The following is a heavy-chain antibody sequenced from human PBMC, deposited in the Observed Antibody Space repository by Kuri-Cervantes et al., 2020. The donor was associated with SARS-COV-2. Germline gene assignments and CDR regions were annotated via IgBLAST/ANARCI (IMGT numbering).Heavy chain of an antibody. Sequence: GSLRLSCTVSGGSISGGGYYWSWIRQPPGKGLEWIGYIYYSGITNYNPSLKSRVTLSVATSKNQFSLKLSSVTAADTAVYYWASLSYFSSTSCFSSIEYFQHWGQGTLVTVSS. J-gene: IGHJ1*01. CDR2: IYYSGIT. V-gene: IGHV4-61*08. CDR1: GGSISGGGYY. CDR3: ASLSYFSSTSCFSSIEYFQH. D-gene: IGHD2-2*01.